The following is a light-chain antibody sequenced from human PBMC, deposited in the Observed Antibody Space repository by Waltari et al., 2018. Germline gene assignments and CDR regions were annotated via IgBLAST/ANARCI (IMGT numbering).Light chain of an antibody. J-gene: IGKJ5*01. CDR1: QSISSW. CDR3: QQYNDWPPIT. V-gene: IGKV1-5*03. CDR2: KAS. Sequence: DIQMTHSPSTLSAVVGDRVTITCRASQSISSWLAWYQQKPGKAPNLLIYKASSLETGVPSRFSGSGSGTDFTLTISSLQPDDFAVYYCQQYNDWPPITFGQGTRLE.